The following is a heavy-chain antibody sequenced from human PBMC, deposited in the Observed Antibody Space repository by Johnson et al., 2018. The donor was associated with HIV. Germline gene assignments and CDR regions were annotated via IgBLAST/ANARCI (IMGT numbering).Heavy chain of an antibody. D-gene: IGHD2/OR15-2a*01. CDR1: GFTFDDYA. CDR3: TTDHYFLDALDI. J-gene: IGHJ3*02. V-gene: IGHV3-66*01. Sequence: VQLVESGGGLVQPGRSLRLSCAASGFTFDDYAMHWVRQAPGKGLECVSVIYSGGSTYYADSVKGRFTISRDNSKNTLYLQMNSLRAEDTAVYYCTTDHYFLDALDIWGQGTMVTVSS. CDR2: IYSGGST.